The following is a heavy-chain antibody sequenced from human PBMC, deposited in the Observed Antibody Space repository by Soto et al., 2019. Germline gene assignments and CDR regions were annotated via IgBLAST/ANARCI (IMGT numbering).Heavy chain of an antibody. CDR1: GFTFSSYG. CDR3: AKEPGGTPPVAGDY. V-gene: IGHV3-30*18. Sequence: LSLTCAASGFTFSSYGMHWVRQAPGKGLEWVAVISYDGSNKYYADSVKGRFTISRDNSKNTLYLQMNSLRAEDTAVYYCAKEPGGTPPVAGDYWGQGTLVTVSS. CDR2: ISYDGSNK. D-gene: IGHD6-19*01. J-gene: IGHJ4*02.